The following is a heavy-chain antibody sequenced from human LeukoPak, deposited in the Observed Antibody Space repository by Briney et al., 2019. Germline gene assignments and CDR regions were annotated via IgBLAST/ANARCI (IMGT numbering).Heavy chain of an antibody. D-gene: IGHD1-1*01. CDR2: ISDDGSNK. CDR3: VKKGQADDDGKPD. J-gene: IGHJ4*02. CDR1: GFIFSTYG. V-gene: IGHV3-30*18. Sequence: GGSLRLSCAASGFIFSTYGMHWVRQAPGKGLEWVAVISDDGSNKYYIDSVKGRFTISRDNSKNTLYLQMNDLRADDTAVYYCVKKGQADDDGKPDWGQGTLVTVSS.